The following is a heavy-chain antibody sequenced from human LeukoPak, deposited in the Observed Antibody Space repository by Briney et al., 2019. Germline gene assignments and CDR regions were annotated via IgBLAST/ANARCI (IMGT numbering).Heavy chain of an antibody. D-gene: IGHD5-24*01. J-gene: IGHJ4*02. CDR2: ISYDGSNK. V-gene: IGHV3-30-3*01. CDR3: ARETPRRGETRDGYR. CDR1: GFTFSSYA. Sequence: PGGSLGLSCAASGFTFSSYAMHWVRQAPGKGLEWVAVISYDGSNKYYADSVKGRFTISRDNSKNTLYLQMNSLRAEDTAVYYCARETPRRGETRDGYRWGQGTVVTVSS.